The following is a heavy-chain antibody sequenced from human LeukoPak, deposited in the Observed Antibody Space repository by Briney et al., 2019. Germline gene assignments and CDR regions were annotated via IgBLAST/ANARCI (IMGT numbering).Heavy chain of an antibody. CDR2: ISSLSSES. V-gene: IGHV3-11*03. D-gene: IGHD3-10*01. CDR3: VMFGSSGS. CDR1: GFTFSDYY. J-gene: IGHJ5*02. Sequence: PGGSLRLSCAVSGFTFSDYYMNWVRQAPGKGLEWVSYISSLSSESNYADSVKGRFTISRDNAKNSLYLQMNSLRAEDTAVYYCVMFGSSGSWGQGTLVTVSS.